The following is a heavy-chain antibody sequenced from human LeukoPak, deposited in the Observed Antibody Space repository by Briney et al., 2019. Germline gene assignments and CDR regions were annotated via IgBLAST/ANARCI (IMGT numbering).Heavy chain of an antibody. CDR3: ARVGGYSSGPDY. D-gene: IGHD6-19*01. J-gene: IGHJ4*02. CDR2: IYSGGST. CDR1: GFPVSSNY. Sequence: GGSLRLSCAASGFPVSSNYMSWVRPAPGKGLEWVSVIYSGGSTYYADSVKGRFTISRDNSKNTLYLQMNSLRAEDTAVYYCARVGGYSSGPDYWGQGTLVTVSS. V-gene: IGHV3-53*01.